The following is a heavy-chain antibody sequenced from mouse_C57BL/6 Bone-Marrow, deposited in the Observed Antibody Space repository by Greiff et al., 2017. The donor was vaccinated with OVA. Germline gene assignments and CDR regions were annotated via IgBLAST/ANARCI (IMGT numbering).Heavy chain of an antibody. J-gene: IGHJ3*01. Sequence: VQLKESGGGLVKPGGSLTLSCAASGFTFSSYGMPWVRQTPDKRLEWVAIISSGGSYTYYPDSVTGRFTISRDNDKKTLYLQMSRLKSEDTAMYYCARPIYYGNYVEFAYWGRGNLVSVSA. CDR2: ISSGGSYT. CDR3: ARPIYYGNYVEFAY. D-gene: IGHD2-1*01. CDR1: GFTFSSYG. V-gene: IGHV5-6*01.